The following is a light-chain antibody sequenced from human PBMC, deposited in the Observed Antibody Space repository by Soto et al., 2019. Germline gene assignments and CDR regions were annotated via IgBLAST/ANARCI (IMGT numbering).Light chain of an antibody. CDR2: EVS. Sequence: QSALTQPASVSGSPGQSITSSCTGTSSDVGANDFVSWYQQHPGKAPKYLIYEVSNRPSGVSDRFSGSKSGTTASLTISGLQAEDEADYYCSSYTATYPYVFGTGTQVTVL. CDR1: SSDVGANDF. V-gene: IGLV2-14*01. CDR3: SSYTATYPYV. J-gene: IGLJ1*01.